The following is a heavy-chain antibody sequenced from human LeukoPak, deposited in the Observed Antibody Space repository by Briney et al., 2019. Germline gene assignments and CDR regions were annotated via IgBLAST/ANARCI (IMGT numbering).Heavy chain of an antibody. CDR3: ARVLSRSAPYGMDV. Sequence: ASVKVSCKASGYTFTGYYMHWVRQAPGQGLEWKGWINPNSGGTNYAQKFQGRVTMTRDTSISTAYMELSRLRSDDTAVYYCARVLSRSAPYGMDVWGQGTTVTVSS. V-gene: IGHV1-2*02. J-gene: IGHJ6*02. CDR1: GYTFTGYY. CDR2: INPNSGGT. D-gene: IGHD2/OR15-2a*01.